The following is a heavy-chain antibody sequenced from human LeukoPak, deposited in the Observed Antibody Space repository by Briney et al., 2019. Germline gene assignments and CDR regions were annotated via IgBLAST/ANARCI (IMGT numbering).Heavy chain of an antibody. D-gene: IGHD3-3*01. J-gene: IGHJ5*02. CDR3: AREGRDFWSGSRGWFDP. CDR1: GASITSDDYY. CDR2: IHYSGST. Sequence: PSETLSLTCSVSGASITSDDYYWSWIRQPLGKGLEWIGYIHYSGSTVYNPSLKSRVTISVDTSKNQFSLRLSSVAVADTAVYYCAREGRDFWSGSRGWFDPWGQGTLVTVSS. V-gene: IGHV4-30-4*01.